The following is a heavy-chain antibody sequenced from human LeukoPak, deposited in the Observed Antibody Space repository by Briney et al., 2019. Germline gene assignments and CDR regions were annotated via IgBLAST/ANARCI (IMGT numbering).Heavy chain of an antibody. Sequence: SVKVSCKASGGTFSSYGFNWVRQAPGQGLEWMGRIIPLLDVRNHAQKFQGRVTMTRDASTSTVYMELSSLRSEDTAVYYCARDSILRSSVLGFDYWGQGTLVTVSS. V-gene: IGHV1-69*04. CDR1: GGTFSSYG. J-gene: IGHJ4*02. CDR3: ARDSILRSSVLGFDY. CDR2: IIPLLDVR. D-gene: IGHD6-6*01.